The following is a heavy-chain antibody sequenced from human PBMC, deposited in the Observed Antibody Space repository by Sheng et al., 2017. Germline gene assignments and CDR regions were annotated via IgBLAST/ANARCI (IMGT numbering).Heavy chain of an antibody. CDR2: INHSGST. CDR1: GGSFSGYY. J-gene: IGHJ5*02. Sequence: QVQLQQWGAGLLKPSETLSLTCAVYGGSFSGYYWSWIRQPPGKGLEWIGEINHSGSTNYNPSLKSRVTISVDTSKNQFSLKLSSVTAADTAVYYCARGPKYYYDKPPRRYNWFDPWGQGTLVTVSS. D-gene: IGHD3-22*01. V-gene: IGHV4-34*01. CDR3: ARGPKYYYDKPPRRYNWFDP.